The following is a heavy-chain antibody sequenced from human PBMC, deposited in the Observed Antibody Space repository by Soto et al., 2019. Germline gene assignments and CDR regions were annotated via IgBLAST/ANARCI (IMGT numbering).Heavy chain of an antibody. D-gene: IGHD6-13*01. CDR2: IYYSGTT. J-gene: IGHJ4*02. CDR3: ARRIPTAGLFDY. CDR1: GGSISSYY. Sequence: SETLSLTCTVSGGSISSYYWSWIRQPPGKGLEWIGYIYYSGTTYYNPSLQSRLSISRDTPKNQFSLKLTSVTAADTAVYYCARRIPTAGLFDYWGQGTLVTAPQ. V-gene: IGHV4-59*12.